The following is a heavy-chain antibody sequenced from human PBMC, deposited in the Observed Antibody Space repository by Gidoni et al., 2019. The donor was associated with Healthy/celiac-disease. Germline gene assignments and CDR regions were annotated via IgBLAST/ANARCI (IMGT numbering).Heavy chain of an antibody. CDR1: GGTFSSNA. CDR2: IIPIFGTA. D-gene: IGHD6-19*01. V-gene: IGHV1-69*01. J-gene: IGHJ4*02. Sequence: QVQLVQSGAAVKKPGSSVKVSCKASGGTFSSNAISWVRQAPGQGLEWMGGIIPIFGTANYAQKFQGRVTITADESTSTAYMELSSLRSEDTAVYYCASFRLDSSGWYGSGNYWGQGTLVTVSS. CDR3: ASFRLDSSGWYGSGNY.